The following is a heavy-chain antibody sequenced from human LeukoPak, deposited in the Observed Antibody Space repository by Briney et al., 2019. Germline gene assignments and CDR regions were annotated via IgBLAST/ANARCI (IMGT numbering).Heavy chain of an antibody. CDR3: ARVGGDHYDSSGYYSPPDY. CDR1: GFTFSSYS. Sequence: GGSLRLSCAASGFTFSSYSMNWVRQAPGKGLEWVSYISSSSSTIYYADSVKGRFTISRDNAKNSLYLQMNSLRAEDTAVYYCARVGGDHYDSSGYYSPPDYWGQGTLVTVSS. D-gene: IGHD3-22*01. J-gene: IGHJ4*02. CDR2: ISSSSSTI. V-gene: IGHV3-48*04.